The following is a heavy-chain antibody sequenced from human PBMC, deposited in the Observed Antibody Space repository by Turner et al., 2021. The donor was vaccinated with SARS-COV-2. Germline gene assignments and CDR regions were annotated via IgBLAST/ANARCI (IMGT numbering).Heavy chain of an antibody. D-gene: IGHD3-22*01. Sequence: QLQLQESGPGLVKPSETLSLTCTVSGGSITSSSYYWGWIRQPPGKGLYWIGSIYYSGSTYYNPSLKSRVTISVDTSKNQLSLKLSSVTAADTAVYYCASRLITMIVVVKDLSAFDIWGQGTMVTVSS. CDR1: GGSITSSSYY. J-gene: IGHJ3*02. V-gene: IGHV4-39*01. CDR3: ASRLITMIVVVKDLSAFDI. CDR2: IYYSGST.